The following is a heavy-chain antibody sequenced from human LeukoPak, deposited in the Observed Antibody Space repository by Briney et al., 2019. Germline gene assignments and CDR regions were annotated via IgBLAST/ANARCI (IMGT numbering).Heavy chain of an antibody. D-gene: IGHD3-22*01. CDR1: GGSINRGNYY. CDR3: AAMIGYFDY. Sequence: PSETLSHTCTVSGGSINRGNYYWSWIRQPAGKRLEFIGRVYTSGATSYNPSLKSRVSITMDTSKNQLSLKLSSVTAADTAVYYCAAMIGYFDYWGQGTLVTVSS. CDR2: VYTSGAT. J-gene: IGHJ4*02. V-gene: IGHV4-61*02.